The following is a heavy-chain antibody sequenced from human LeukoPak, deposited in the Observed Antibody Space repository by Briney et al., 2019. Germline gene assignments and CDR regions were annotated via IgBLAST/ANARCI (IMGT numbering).Heavy chain of an antibody. CDR1: GFTLRNYW. V-gene: IGHV3-74*01. CDR3: ARVLY. J-gene: IGHJ4*02. CDR2: ISGDGSVT. Sequence: PGGSLRLSCTASGFTLRNYWMHWVRQVPGKRLVWVSRISGDGSVTNYADSVQGRLTISRDNAKNILYLQMNSLRAEDTAVYYCARVLYWGQGTLVTVSS.